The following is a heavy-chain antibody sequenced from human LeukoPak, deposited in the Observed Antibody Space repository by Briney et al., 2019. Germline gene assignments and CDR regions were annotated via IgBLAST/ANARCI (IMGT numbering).Heavy chain of an antibody. CDR2: ISSSGSTI. V-gene: IGHV3-11*01. CDR3: AKDMSTVIGYYYYGMDV. Sequence: PGGSLRLSCAASGFTFSDYYMSWIRQAPGKGLEWVSYISSSGSTIYYADSVKGRFTISRDNAKNSLYLQMNSLRAEDTALYYCAKDMSTVIGYYYYGMDVWGQGTTVTVSS. J-gene: IGHJ6*02. D-gene: IGHD4-17*01. CDR1: GFTFSDYY.